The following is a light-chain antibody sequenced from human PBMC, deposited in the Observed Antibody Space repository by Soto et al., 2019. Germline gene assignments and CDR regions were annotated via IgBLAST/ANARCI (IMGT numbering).Light chain of an antibody. CDR2: AAS. V-gene: IGKV1-27*01. Sequence: DIQMAQSPSSQSASVGDRVTITCRASQGISNYLAWYQQKPGKVPKLLIYAASTLQSGVPSRFSGSGSGTDFTLTISSLQPEDVATYYCQKYSSAPPWTFGQGTKVEIK. J-gene: IGKJ1*01. CDR3: QKYSSAPPWT. CDR1: QGISNY.